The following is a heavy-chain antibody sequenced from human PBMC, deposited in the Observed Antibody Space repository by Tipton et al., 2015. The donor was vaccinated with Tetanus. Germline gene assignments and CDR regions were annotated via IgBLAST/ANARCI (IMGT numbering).Heavy chain of an antibody. V-gene: IGHV1-18*04. CDR3: ARDAGPDYIWGNYRFPFDY. Sequence: QLVQSGAEVKRPGSSVKVSCKASGGTYTTHGVTWVRQAPGQGLEWMGWISGDGKTHYAQKFQGRVQLSADPYSNTAYLEVRSLTSDDTAVYFCARDAGPDYIWGNYRFPFDYWGQGTLVTVSS. D-gene: IGHD3-16*02. CDR2: ISGDGKT. J-gene: IGHJ4*02. CDR1: GGTYTTHG.